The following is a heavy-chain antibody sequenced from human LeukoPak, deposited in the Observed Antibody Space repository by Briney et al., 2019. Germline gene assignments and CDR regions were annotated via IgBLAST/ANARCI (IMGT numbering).Heavy chain of an antibody. J-gene: IGHJ4*02. CDR1: GFTFSRYW. CDR2: INSDGSST. V-gene: IGHV3-74*01. CDR3: AREVFSCGWSSFDY. Sequence: PWGALRLSCAASGFTFSRYWMHWVRQAPGKGLVWVSCINSDGSSTSYADSVKGRFTISRDNAKNTLSLQMNSLRAEDTAVYYCAREVFSCGWSSFDYWGQGTLVTVSS. D-gene: IGHD6-19*01.